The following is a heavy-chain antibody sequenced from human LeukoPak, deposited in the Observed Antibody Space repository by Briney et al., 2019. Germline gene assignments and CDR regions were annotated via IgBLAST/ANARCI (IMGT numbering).Heavy chain of an antibody. D-gene: IGHD2-2*01. CDR1: GYTFTGYY. CDR2: INPKSGGT. J-gene: IGHJ4*02. V-gene: IGHV1-2*02. CDR3: ARGYCSSTSCYFAGWRGYIHRTHYFDY. Sequence: GASVKVSCKASGYTFTGYYMHWVRQAPGQGLEWMGWINPKSGGTNYAQKFQGRVTMTRDTSISTAYMELSRLRSDDTAVYYCARGYCSSTSCYFAGWRGYIHRTHYFDYWGQGTLVTVSS.